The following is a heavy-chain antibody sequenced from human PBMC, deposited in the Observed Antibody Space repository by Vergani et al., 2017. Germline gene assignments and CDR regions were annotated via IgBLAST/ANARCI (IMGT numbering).Heavy chain of an antibody. D-gene: IGHD2-2*01. CDR3: ARDSPLVVTAAIFYSYYGMDV. Sequence: EVQLLESGGGLVQPGGSLRLSCAASGFTFSSYAMTWVRQAPGKGLEWVSTISSDGGSTYYADSVKCRFTISGDNSNNTLSLQMNSLTAEDTASYYCARDSPLVVTAAIFYSYYGMDVWGQGTTVTVPS. CDR1: GFTFSSYA. J-gene: IGHJ6*02. CDR2: ISSDGGST. V-gene: IGHV3-23*01.